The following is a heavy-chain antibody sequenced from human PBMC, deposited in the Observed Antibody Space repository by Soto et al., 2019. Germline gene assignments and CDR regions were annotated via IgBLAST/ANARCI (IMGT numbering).Heavy chain of an antibody. J-gene: IGHJ4*02. V-gene: IGHV4-4*02. CDR2: IYHSGST. CDR3: ARVRGAYYYDSSGYYIFDY. Sequence: SETLSLTCAVSGGSISSSNWWSWVRQPPGKGLEWIGEIYHSGSTNYNPSLKSRVTTSVDKSKNQFSLKLSSVTAADTAVYYCARVRGAYYYDSSGYYIFDYWGQGTLVTVSS. CDR1: GGSISSSNW. D-gene: IGHD3-22*01.